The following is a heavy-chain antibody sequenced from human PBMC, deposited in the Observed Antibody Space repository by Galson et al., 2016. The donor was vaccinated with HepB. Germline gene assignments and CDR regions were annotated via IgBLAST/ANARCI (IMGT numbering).Heavy chain of an antibody. V-gene: IGHV3-30*04. Sequence: SLRLSCAASGFTFSTYAMNWVRQAPGKGLEWVAAISHDGSYKYYADSVKGRFTISRDNSKNTLYLQMNSLRVEDTAVYYCARVPSVDYWGQGTLVTVSS. D-gene: IGHD3-10*01. J-gene: IGHJ4*02. CDR3: ARVPSVDY. CDR2: ISHDGSYK. CDR1: GFTFSTYA.